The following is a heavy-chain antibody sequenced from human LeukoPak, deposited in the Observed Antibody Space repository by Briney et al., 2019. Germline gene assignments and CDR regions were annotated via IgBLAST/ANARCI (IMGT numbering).Heavy chain of an antibody. CDR3: ARDEYGRDYGDSTAAFDT. D-gene: IGHD4-17*01. CDR1: GFTFSDYW. CDR2: IKQDGSEK. J-gene: IGHJ3*02. Sequence: GGSLRLSCAASGFTFSDYWMSWVRQAPGKGLEWVANIKQDGSEKYYVDSVKGRFTISRDNAKNSPYLQMNSLRAEDTAVYYCARDEYGRDYGDSTAAFDTWGQGTMVTVSS. V-gene: IGHV3-7*01.